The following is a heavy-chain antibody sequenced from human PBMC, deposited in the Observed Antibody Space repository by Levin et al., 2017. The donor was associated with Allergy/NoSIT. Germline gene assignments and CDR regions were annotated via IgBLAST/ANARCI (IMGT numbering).Heavy chain of an antibody. D-gene: IGHD3-3*02. CDR3: AKAPFEALASEYLHH. CDR2: IGGRGDST. J-gene: IGHJ1*01. CDR1: GFTFSTYA. V-gene: IGHV3-23*01. Sequence: PGESLKISCAASGFTFSTYAMSWVRQAPGKGLEWVSAIGGRGDSTYYADSVKGRFTVSRDNSKNTLYLQMNSLRAEDTAVYHCAKAPFEALASEYLHHWGQGTLVTVSS.